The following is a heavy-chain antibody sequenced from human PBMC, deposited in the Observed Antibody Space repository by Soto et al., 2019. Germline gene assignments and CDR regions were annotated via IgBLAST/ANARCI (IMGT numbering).Heavy chain of an antibody. J-gene: IGHJ6*02. V-gene: IGHV3-23*01. CDR2: ISASGVSA. D-gene: IGHD4-17*01. CDR1: GFTFSNYA. CDR3: AKEVGGPDYPPSV. Sequence: EVQLLEAGGGLVQPGGSLRLSCAASGFTFSNYAMKWVRQAPGKGLEWVSGISASGVSATYADSVKGRFTISRDNAKNSVYLQMNGLRADAALYYCAKEVGGPDYPPSVWGQGTTVIVSS.